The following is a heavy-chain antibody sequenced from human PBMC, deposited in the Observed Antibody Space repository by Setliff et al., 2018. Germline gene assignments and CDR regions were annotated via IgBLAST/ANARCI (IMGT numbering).Heavy chain of an antibody. J-gene: IGHJ6*03. Sequence: PSETLSLTCTVSGGSISSSSYYWGWIRQAPGKGLEWVANIKQDGSEKYYVDSVKGRFTISRDNAKNSLYLQMNSLRAEDTALYYCAKGTHHEFWSGPPMDVWGKGTTVTVSS. CDR1: GGSISSSSYY. V-gene: IGHV3-7*03. CDR2: IKQDGSEK. D-gene: IGHD3-3*01. CDR3: AKGTHHEFWSGPPMDV.